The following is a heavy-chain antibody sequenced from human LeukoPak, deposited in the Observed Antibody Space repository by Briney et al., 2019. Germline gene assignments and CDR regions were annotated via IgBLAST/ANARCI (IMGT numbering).Heavy chain of an antibody. CDR3: ARQRYYCGGDCYPYYYYGMDV. J-gene: IGHJ6*02. D-gene: IGHD2-21*02. Sequence: ASVKVSCKASGYTFTSYYMHWVRQAPGQGLEWMGIINPSGGSTSYAQKFQGRVTMTRDTSTSTVYMELSSLRSEDTAVYYCARQRYYCGGDCYPYYYYGMDVWGQGTTVTVSS. CDR1: GYTFTSYY. V-gene: IGHV1-46*01. CDR2: INPSGGST.